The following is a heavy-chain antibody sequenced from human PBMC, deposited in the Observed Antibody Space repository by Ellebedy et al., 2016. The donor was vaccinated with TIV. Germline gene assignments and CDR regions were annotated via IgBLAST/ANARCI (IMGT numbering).Heavy chain of an antibody. V-gene: IGHV3-21*06. J-gene: IGHJ6*03. Sequence: GESLKISXVASGFAFSRYSMAWVRQAPGKGLEWVSFISSGSSFTYYTDSVKGRFTISRDNAKNSLFLQMNSLRGEDAGVYFCAGLPAISDYFFHYYMDVWGTGTTVSVSS. CDR1: GFAFSRYS. CDR3: AGLPAISDYFFHYYMDV. D-gene: IGHD2-21*01. CDR2: ISSGSSFT.